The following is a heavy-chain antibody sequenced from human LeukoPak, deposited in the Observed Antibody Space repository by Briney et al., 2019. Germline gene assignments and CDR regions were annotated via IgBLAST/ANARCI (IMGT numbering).Heavy chain of an antibody. D-gene: IGHD1-26*01. V-gene: IGHV5-51*01. CDR3: ARHEGSGSYYSY. J-gene: IGHJ4*02. Sequence: GESLKISCKGSGYSFTTYWIAWVRQMPGRGLEWMGIISPDDSDIRYSPSFQGHVTISADKSISTAYLQWSSLQASDTATYYCARHEGSGSYYSYWGQGTLVTVSS. CDR1: GYSFTTYW. CDR2: ISPDDSDI.